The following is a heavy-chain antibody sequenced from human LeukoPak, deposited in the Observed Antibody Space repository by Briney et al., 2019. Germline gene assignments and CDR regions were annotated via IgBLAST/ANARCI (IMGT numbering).Heavy chain of an antibody. D-gene: IGHD5-24*01. Sequence: QPGGSLRLSCAASGFTFSSYGMHWIRQAPGKGLEWVSYISSSGSTIYYADSVKGRFTISRDNAKNSLYLQMNSLRAEDTAVYYCARDLGDGLVDYWGQGTLVTVSS. CDR2: ISSSGSTI. CDR3: ARDLGDGLVDY. V-gene: IGHV3-48*04. J-gene: IGHJ4*02. CDR1: GFTFSSYG.